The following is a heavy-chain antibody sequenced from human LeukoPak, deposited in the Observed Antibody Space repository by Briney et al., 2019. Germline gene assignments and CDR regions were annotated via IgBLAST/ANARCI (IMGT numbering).Heavy chain of an antibody. J-gene: IGHJ3*02. Sequence: GGSLRLPCAASGFTYSSYGMHWVRQAPGKGLEWLAFIRYDGTNKYYGDSVKGRFTISRDNSKNTLYLQMNSLRAEDTAIYSCAKTTGDNAFDIWGQGTMVTVSS. CDR1: GFTYSSYG. V-gene: IGHV3-30*02. CDR2: IRYDGTNK. D-gene: IGHD7-27*01. CDR3: AKTTGDNAFDI.